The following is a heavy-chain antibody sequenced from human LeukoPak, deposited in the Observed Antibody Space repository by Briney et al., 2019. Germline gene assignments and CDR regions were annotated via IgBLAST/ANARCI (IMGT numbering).Heavy chain of an antibody. CDR1: GYTFTSYG. CDR3: ARVKTITGTTLGY. V-gene: IGHV1-8*03. J-gene: IGHJ4*02. CDR2: MNPNSGNT. D-gene: IGHD1-20*01. Sequence: ASVKVSCKASGYTFTSYGISWVRQATGQGLEWMGWMNPNSGNTGYAQKFQGRVTITRNTSISTAYMELSSLRSEDTAVYYCARVKTITGTTLGYWGQGTLVTVSS.